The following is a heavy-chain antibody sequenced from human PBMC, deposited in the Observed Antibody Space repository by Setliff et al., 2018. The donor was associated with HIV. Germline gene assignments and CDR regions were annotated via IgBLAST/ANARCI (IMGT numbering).Heavy chain of an antibody. J-gene: IGHJ4*02. CDR3: ARDGASGSGYYWADY. D-gene: IGHD3-3*01. Sequence: ASVKVSCQASGYTFPKSIIHWVRQAPGHGLEWMGAIIPSGGSTGYADKFQARVTLTRDTSTSTVYMALSGLRGEDTAVYYCARDGASGSGYYWADYWGQGTLVTVSS. V-gene: IGHV1-46*01. CDR2: IIPSGGST. CDR1: GYTFPKSI.